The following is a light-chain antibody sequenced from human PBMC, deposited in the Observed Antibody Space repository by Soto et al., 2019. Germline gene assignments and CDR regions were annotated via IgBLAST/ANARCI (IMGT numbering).Light chain of an antibody. CDR3: QQYNSYPWT. V-gene: IGKV1-5*03. J-gene: IGKJ1*01. Sequence: DIQMTQSPSTLSASVGDRVTITCRASQSISSWLAWYQQKPGKAPKLLIYKASSLESGVPSRFRGSGYETEFTLTISSLQPDDFATYYCQQYNSYPWTFGQGTKVEIK. CDR2: KAS. CDR1: QSISSW.